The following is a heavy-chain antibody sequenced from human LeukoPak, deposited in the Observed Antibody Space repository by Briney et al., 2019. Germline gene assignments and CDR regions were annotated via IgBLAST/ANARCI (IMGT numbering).Heavy chain of an antibody. Sequence: GGSLRLSCAASGFTFSSYATHWVRQAPGKGLEWVAVISYDGSNKYYADSVKGRFTISRDNSKNTLYLQMNSLRAEDTAVYYCARDRPDGYFDYWGQGTLVTVSS. D-gene: IGHD6-6*01. CDR2: ISYDGSNK. V-gene: IGHV3-30-3*01. J-gene: IGHJ4*02. CDR1: GFTFSSYA. CDR3: ARDRPDGYFDY.